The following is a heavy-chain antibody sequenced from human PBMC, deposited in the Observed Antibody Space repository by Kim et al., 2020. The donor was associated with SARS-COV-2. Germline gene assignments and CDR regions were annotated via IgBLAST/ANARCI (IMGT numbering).Heavy chain of an antibody. CDR2: IKQDGSEK. CDR3: ARSRGSYCTNGVCYTAGYYYYGMDV. Sequence: GGSLRLSCAASGFTFSSYWMSWVRQAPGKGLEWVANIKQDGSEKYYVDSVKGRFTISRDNAKNSLYLQMNSLRAEDTAVYYCARSRGSYCTNGVCYTAGYYYYGMDVWGQGTTVTVSS. CDR1: GFTFSSYW. D-gene: IGHD2-8*01. V-gene: IGHV3-7*01. J-gene: IGHJ6*02.